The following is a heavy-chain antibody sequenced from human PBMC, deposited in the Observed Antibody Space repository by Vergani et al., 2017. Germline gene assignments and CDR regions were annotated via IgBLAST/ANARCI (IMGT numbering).Heavy chain of an antibody. CDR2: IGTAGDT. D-gene: IGHD3-3*01. Sequence: EVQLVESGGGLVQPGGSLRLSCAASGFTFSSYDMHWVRQATGKGLEWVSAIGTAGDTYYPGSVKGRFTISRENAKNSLYLQMNSLRAGDTAVYYCARVGLLYDFWASGDYFDYWGQGTLVTVSS. J-gene: IGHJ4*02. CDR1: GFTFSSYD. V-gene: IGHV3-13*01. CDR3: ARVGLLYDFWASGDYFDY.